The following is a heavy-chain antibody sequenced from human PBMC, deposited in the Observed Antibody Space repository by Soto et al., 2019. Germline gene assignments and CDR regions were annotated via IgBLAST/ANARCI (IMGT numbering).Heavy chain of an antibody. D-gene: IGHD3-22*01. CDR1: GGSISSGGYY. CDR3: ARDRKRESGYTYYYGMDV. V-gene: IGHV4-31*03. Sequence: SETLSLTCTVSGGSISSGGYYWSWIRQHPGKGLEWIGYIYYSGSTYYNPSLKSRVTISVDTSKNQFSLKLSSVTAADTAVYYCARDRKRESGYTYYYGMDVWGQGTTVTVSS. J-gene: IGHJ6*02. CDR2: IYYSGST.